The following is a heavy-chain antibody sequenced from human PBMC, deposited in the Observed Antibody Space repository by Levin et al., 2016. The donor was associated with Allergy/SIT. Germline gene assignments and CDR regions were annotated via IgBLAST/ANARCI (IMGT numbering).Heavy chain of an antibody. CDR2: IDWDDDK. Sequence: WIRQPPGKALEWLALIDWDDDKYYSTSLKTRLTISKDTSKNQVVLTMTNMDPVDTATYYCARAPTRYDYGDYGYPYYYYYGMDVWGQGTTVTVSS. V-gene: IGHV2-70*01. D-gene: IGHD4-17*01. CDR3: ARAPTRYDYGDYGYPYYYYYGMDV. J-gene: IGHJ6*02.